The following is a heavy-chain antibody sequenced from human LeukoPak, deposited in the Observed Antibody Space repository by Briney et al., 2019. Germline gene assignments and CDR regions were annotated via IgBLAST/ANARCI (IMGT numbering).Heavy chain of an antibody. V-gene: IGHV5-51*01. CDR3: ARNSNYPPSTNYYMDV. D-gene: IGHD4-11*01. Sequence: GESLKISCKGSGYSFTSYWIGWVRQLPGKGLEWMGIIYPGDSDTRYSPSFQGQVTISADKSISTAYLQWSSLKASDTAMYYCARNSNYPPSTNYYMDVWGKGTTVTVSS. J-gene: IGHJ6*03. CDR2: IYPGDSDT. CDR1: GYSFTSYW.